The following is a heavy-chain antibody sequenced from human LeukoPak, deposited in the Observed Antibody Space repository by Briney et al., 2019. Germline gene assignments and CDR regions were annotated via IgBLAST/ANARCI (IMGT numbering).Heavy chain of an antibody. Sequence: GESLKISCKASGYSFSSYWIGWVRQMPGKGLEWMVIINPADSDTRYNPSFQGQVTISVDKSINTAYLQWTSLRASDTAMYYCARQYNYGLLDRWGQGTLVTVSS. CDR1: GYSFSSYW. CDR2: INPADSDT. J-gene: IGHJ5*02. CDR3: ARQYNYGLLDR. D-gene: IGHD5-18*01. V-gene: IGHV5-51*01.